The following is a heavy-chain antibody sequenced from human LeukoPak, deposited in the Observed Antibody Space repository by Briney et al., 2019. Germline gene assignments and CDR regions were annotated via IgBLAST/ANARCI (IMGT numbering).Heavy chain of an antibody. CDR1: GFTFSTYD. J-gene: IGHJ4*02. D-gene: IGHD3-22*01. CDR2: ISTRSSYI. Sequence: GGSLRLSCAASGFTFSTYDMNWVRQPPGRGLEWVSSISTRSSYIYHADSVKGRFTISRDNAKNSLYLQMNSLRAEDTAVYYCARGNSDRRTFDYWGQGTLVTVSS. V-gene: IGHV3-21*01. CDR3: ARGNSDRRTFDY.